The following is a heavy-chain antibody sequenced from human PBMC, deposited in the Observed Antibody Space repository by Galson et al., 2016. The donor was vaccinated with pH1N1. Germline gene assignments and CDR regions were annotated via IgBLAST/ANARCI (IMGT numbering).Heavy chain of an antibody. CDR2: ISTSSGTT. Sequence: SLRLSCAASGFTFGDYAMRWVRQAPGKGLEYVSSISTSSGTTYYGDSVRGRFTISRDNSKNTVYLQMNSLRAEDTAIYYCTKARVGNYYFDDWGQDSLLTVS. D-gene: IGHD1-7*01. CDR3: TKARVGNYYFDD. V-gene: IGHV3-23*01. J-gene: IGHJ4*02. CDR1: GFTFGDYA.